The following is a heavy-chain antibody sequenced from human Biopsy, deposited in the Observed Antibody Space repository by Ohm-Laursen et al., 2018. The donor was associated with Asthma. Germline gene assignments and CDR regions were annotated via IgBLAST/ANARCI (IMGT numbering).Heavy chain of an antibody. V-gene: IGHV4-59*01. CDR3: AGFCSGGNCPDH. CDR2: IHYSYST. D-gene: IGHD2-15*01. J-gene: IGHJ4*02. Sequence: LSCAASGFTFNNSSMNWIRQPPGKGLEWVGNIHYSYSTYSKLSLKGRVTISVDTSKKQNSLRLSSVIAADTAVYYCAGFCSGGNCPDHWGQGTLVTVSS. CDR1: GFTFNNSS.